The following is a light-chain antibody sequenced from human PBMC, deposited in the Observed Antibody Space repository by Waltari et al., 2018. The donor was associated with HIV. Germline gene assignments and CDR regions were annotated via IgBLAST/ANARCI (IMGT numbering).Light chain of an antibody. CDR1: SNDIFNYNY. V-gene: IGLV2-14*03. CDR3: SSYTNNNTLI. Sequence: QSALTQPASVSGSPGQSITISCTGASNDIFNYNYVSWYQQHPAKAPKLIIYDVTSRPSGVSNRFSASKSGNTASLTISGLQADDEAEYYCSSYTNNNTLIFGGGTKLTVL. J-gene: IGLJ2*01. CDR2: DVT.